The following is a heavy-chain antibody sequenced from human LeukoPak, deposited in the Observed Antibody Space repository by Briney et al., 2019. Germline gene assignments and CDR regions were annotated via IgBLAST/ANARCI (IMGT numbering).Heavy chain of an antibody. V-gene: IGHV3-21*01. CDR1: GFTFSSYS. D-gene: IGHD1-26*01. CDR2: ISSGSNYI. Sequence: NPGGSLRLSCAASGFTFSSYSMNWVRQAPGKGLEWVSSISSGSNYIHYADSVKGRFTVSRDNAENSVFLQMNSLRAEDTAVYYCARDIENCVVGTASLCFAFDIWGLGTMVTVSS. J-gene: IGHJ3*02. CDR3: ARDIENCVVGTASLCFAFDI.